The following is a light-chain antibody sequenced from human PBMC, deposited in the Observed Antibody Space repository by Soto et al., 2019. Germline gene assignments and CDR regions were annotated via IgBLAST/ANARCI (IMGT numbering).Light chain of an antibody. CDR3: QQYNNWPRT. CDR1: QSVSSD. Sequence: ILMTQSTATLSVSPGERATLSCRASQSVSSDLAWYHQKPGQAPRLLIYGASTRATGIPARFSGSGSGTEFTLTINSLQSEDFAVYYCQQYNNWPRTFGQGTKVDI. V-gene: IGKV3-15*01. CDR2: GAS. J-gene: IGKJ1*01.